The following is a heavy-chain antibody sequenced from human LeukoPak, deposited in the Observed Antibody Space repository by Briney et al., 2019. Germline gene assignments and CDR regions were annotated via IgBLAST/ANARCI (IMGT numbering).Heavy chain of an antibody. V-gene: IGHV3-7*03. CDR1: GFTFSDFW. J-gene: IGHJ6*02. CDR3: ARDVAPHYDFWSGSAYYYYGMDV. D-gene: IGHD3-3*01. Sequence: GGSLRLSCAASGFTFSDFWMTWVRQAPGKGLEWVANIKQDGSEKYYVDSVKGRFTISRDNAKNSLYLQMNSLRAEDTAVYYCARDVAPHYDFWSGSAYYYYGMDVWGQGTTVTVSS. CDR2: IKQDGSEK.